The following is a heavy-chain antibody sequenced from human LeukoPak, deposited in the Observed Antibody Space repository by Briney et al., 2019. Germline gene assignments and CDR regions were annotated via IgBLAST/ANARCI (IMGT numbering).Heavy chain of an antibody. CDR2: VNRDGSET. CDR1: GFTFSSYW. CDR3: ARNNGMDV. Sequence: PGGSLRLSCAASGFTFSSYWMNWARQVPGRGPEWVANVNRDGSETYYLDPVKGRFTISKDNAKNSLYLQMNSLRAEDTALYHCARNNGMDVWGQGTTVIASS. J-gene: IGHJ6*02. V-gene: IGHV3-7*03.